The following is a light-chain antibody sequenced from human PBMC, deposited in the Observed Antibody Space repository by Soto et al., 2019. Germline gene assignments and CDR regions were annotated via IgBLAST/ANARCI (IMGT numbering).Light chain of an antibody. CDR3: ASWDDRLGAVI. J-gene: IGLJ2*01. Sequence: SVLTQPPSASGTPGQRVTISCSGDSSSIERNTVSWYQQLPGMAPKLLMHSNNLRPSGVPERISGSKSGTSASLAISGLRSEDEAVYYCASWDDRLGAVIFGGGTK. V-gene: IGLV1-47*02. CDR1: SSSIERNT. CDR2: SNN.